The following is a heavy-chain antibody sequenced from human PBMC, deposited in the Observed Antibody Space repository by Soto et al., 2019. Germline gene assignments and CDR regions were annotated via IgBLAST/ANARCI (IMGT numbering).Heavy chain of an antibody. V-gene: IGHV1-8*01. Sequence: ASVKVSCKASGYTFTSYDINWVRQATGQGLEWMGWMNPNSGNTGYAQKFQGRVTMTRNTSISTAYMELSSLRSEDTAVYYCAKGGWAGTTFDPWGQGTLVTVSS. J-gene: IGHJ5*02. CDR1: GYTFTSYD. D-gene: IGHD1-7*01. CDR3: AKGGWAGTTFDP. CDR2: MNPNSGNT.